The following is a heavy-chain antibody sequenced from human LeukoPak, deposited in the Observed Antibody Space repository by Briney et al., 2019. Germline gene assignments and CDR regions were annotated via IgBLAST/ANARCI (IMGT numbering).Heavy chain of an antibody. Sequence: KPGGSLRLSCAASGFTFNTYSMNWVRQAPGKGLEWVSSISSSNSYIYYADSMRGRFTISRDNAKNSLYLQMNSLRAEDTAVYYCARGVRRGYSSSWMDFDYWGQGTLVTVSS. J-gene: IGHJ4*02. CDR1: GFTFNTYS. V-gene: IGHV3-21*04. CDR3: ARGVRRGYSSSWMDFDY. D-gene: IGHD6-13*01. CDR2: ISSSNSYI.